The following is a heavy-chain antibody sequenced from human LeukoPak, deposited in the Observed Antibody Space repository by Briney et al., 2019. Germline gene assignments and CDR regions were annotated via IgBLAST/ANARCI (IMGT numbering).Heavy chain of an antibody. CDR2: IWHDGSNK. Sequence: PGGSLRLSCLASGFTFDTFGMYWARQAPGKGLEWVAVIWHDGSNKYYTDSVKGRFTISRDNSKNTLYLQMNSLRAEDTAVYYCARDRSTGSYFFFDYWGQGALVTVSS. CDR1: GFTFDTFG. J-gene: IGHJ4*02. D-gene: IGHD6-19*01. CDR3: ARDRSTGSYFFFDY. V-gene: IGHV3-33*07.